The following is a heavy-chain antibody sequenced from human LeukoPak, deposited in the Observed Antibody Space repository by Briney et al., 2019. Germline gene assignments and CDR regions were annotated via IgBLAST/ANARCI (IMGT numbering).Heavy chain of an antibody. CDR2: IRGTGDNT. D-gene: IGHD4-17*01. J-gene: IGHJ4*02. V-gene: IGHV3-23*01. CDR3: ARDWDDYGDYLPLDY. CDR1: GFTFSNYA. Sequence: GGSLGLSCAASGFTFSNYAMSWVRQAPEKGLEWVSAIRGTGDNTYYADSVKGRFTISRDNSKNTLFLQMNSLRAEDTAVYYCARDWDDYGDYLPLDYWGQGTLVTVSS.